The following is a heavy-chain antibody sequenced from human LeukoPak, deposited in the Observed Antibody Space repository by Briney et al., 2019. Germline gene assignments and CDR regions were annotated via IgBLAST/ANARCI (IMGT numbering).Heavy chain of an antibody. CDR3: ARHGTSSYYYYAMDV. V-gene: IGHV4-61*01. CDR1: GGSVSSRTYY. J-gene: IGHJ6*02. Sequence: PSETLSLTCAVSGGSVSSRTYYWSWIRQSPGKGLEWIGYMYYSGSTNYNPALRSRVFISVDTSKNQFSLKLSSVTAADTAVYYCARHGTSSYYYYAMDVWGQGTMVTVSS. D-gene: IGHD1-1*01. CDR2: MYYSGST.